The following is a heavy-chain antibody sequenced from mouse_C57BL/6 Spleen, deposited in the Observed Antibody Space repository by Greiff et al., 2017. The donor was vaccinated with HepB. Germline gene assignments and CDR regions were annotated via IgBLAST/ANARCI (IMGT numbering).Heavy chain of an antibody. CDR2: IYPRSGNT. D-gene: IGHD2-12*01. V-gene: IGHV1-81*01. J-gene: IGHJ3*01. CDR1: GYTFTSYG. CDR3: AGVYSQFAY. Sequence: LMESGAELARPGASVKLSCKASGYTFTSYGISWVKQRTGQGLEWIGEIYPRSGNTYYNEKFKGKATLTADKSSSTAYMELRSLTSEDSAVYFCAGVYSQFAYWGQGTLVTVSA.